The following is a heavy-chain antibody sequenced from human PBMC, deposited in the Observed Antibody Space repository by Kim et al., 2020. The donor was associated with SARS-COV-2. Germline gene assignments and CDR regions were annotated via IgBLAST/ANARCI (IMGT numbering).Heavy chain of an antibody. J-gene: IGHJ4*02. D-gene: IGHD1-1*01. Sequence: GESLKISCKGSGYSFTNYWIGWVRQMPGKGLEWMGIIYCDDSDTRYSRSFQGMVTVPADKSISTAYLQWNSLKASDTAMYYCARHGTGYFSSIDYWGQGTLVTVAS. CDR2: IYCDDSDT. CDR3: ARHGTGYFSSIDY. V-gene: IGHV5-51*01. CDR1: GYSFTNYW.